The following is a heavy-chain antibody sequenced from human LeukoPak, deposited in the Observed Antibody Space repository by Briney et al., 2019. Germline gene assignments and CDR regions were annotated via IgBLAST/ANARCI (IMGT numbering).Heavy chain of an antibody. CDR3: ARDYD. D-gene: IGHD3-16*01. J-gene: IGHJ4*02. V-gene: IGHV3-7*04. CDR2: IKQDGSEK. Sequence: GGSLRLSCAASGFTFDDFAMHWVRQAPGKGLEWVANIKQDGSEKYYVDSVKGRFTISRDNAKNSLDLQMNSLRAEDTAVYYCARDYDWGQGTLVTVSS. CDR1: GFTFDDFA.